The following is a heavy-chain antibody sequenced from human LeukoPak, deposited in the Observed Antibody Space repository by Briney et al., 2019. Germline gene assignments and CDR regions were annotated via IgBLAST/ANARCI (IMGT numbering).Heavy chain of an antibody. Sequence: SETLSLTCTVSGGSISSGGYYWSWIRQHPGKGLEWIGYIYYSGSTYYNPSLKSRVTISVDTSKNQFSLKLSSVTAADTAVYYCARYEGEAAGGFDPWGQGTLVTVSS. CDR3: ARYEGEAAGGFDP. D-gene: IGHD3-16*01. J-gene: IGHJ5*02. CDR1: GGSISSGGYY. CDR2: IYYSGST. V-gene: IGHV4-31*03.